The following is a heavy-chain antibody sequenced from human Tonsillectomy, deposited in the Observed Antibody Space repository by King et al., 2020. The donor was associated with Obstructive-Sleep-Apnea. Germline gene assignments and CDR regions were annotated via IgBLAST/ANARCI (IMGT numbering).Heavy chain of an antibody. V-gene: IGHV4-30-4*01. D-gene: IGHD3-22*01. Sequence: QMQLQESGPGLVKPSQTLSLTCTVSGGYITSGDYYWSWIRQPPGKGLEWIGYVYSSGRTYSNPSLKSRVTISVDTSKTQFSLKLSSVTAADTAVYYCARGNYYDSSGYYHRGEWFDPWGQGTLVTVSS. CDR3: ARGNYYDSSGYYHRGEWFDP. CDR1: GGYITSGDYY. J-gene: IGHJ5*02. CDR2: VYSSGRT.